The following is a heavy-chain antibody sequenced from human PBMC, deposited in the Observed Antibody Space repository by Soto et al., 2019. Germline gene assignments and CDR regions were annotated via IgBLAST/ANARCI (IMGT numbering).Heavy chain of an antibody. CDR2: IYSAGTT. Sequence: QVQLRESGPGLVKPSETLSLTCNVSGGPIRGYYWNWVRQPAGKGLEWIGRIYSAGTTDLNPSLKSRVIMSVDNSSNQFSLKLLSVTAADTAVYYCAANWRGAYEGLFDLWGQGTTVTVSS. D-gene: IGHD1-1*01. CDR3: AANWRGAYEGLFDL. J-gene: IGHJ3*01. CDR1: GGPIRGYY. V-gene: IGHV4-4*07.